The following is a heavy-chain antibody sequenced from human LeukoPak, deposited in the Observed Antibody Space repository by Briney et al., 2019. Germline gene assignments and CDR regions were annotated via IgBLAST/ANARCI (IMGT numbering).Heavy chain of an antibody. CDR2: IYHSGST. CDR3: ARAGKYSSSDY. J-gene: IGHJ4*02. V-gene: IGHV4-30-2*01. D-gene: IGHD6-6*01. Sequence: PSETLSLTCTVSGGSISSGGYYWSWIRQPPGKGLEWIGYIYHSGSTYYNPSLKSRVTISVDRSKNQFSLKLSSVTAADTAVYYCARAGKYSSSDYWGQGTLVTVSS. CDR1: GGSISSGGYY.